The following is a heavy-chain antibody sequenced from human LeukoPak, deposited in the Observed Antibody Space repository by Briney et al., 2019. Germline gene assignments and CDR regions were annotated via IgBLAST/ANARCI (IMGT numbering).Heavy chain of an antibody. CDR1: GFTFSSYA. CDR3: AKRPAGVVIVYYFDY. J-gene: IGHJ4*02. V-gene: IGHV3-23*01. Sequence: GASLRLSCAASGFTFSSYAMSWVRQAPGKGLEWVSAISGSGGSTYYADSVKGRFTISRDNSKNTLYLQMNSLRAEDTAVYYCAKRPAGVVIVYYFDYWAREPWSPSPQ. D-gene: IGHD3-3*01. CDR2: ISGSGGST.